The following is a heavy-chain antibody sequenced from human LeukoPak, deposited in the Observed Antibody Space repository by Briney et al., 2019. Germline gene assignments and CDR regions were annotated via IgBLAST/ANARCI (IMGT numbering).Heavy chain of an antibody. D-gene: IGHD6-19*01. J-gene: IGHJ6*03. CDR1: GGSISSSSYY. CDR3: ARGVGYSSGWYLFYYYMDV. CDR2: INHSGST. V-gene: IGHV4-39*07. Sequence: SETLSLTCTVSGGSISSSSYYWSWIRQPPGKGLEWIGEINHSGSTNYNPSLKSRVTISVDTSKNQFSLKLSSVTAADTAVYYCARGVGYSSGWYLFYYYMDVWGKGTTVTVSS.